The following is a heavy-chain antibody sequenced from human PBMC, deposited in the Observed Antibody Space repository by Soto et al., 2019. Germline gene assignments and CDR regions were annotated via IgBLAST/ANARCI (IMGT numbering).Heavy chain of an antibody. J-gene: IGHJ4*02. CDR2: ISYDGSNK. V-gene: IGHV3-30*18. CDR1: GFPFSSYG. CDR3: AKDRDIVVVPAAPFAGPDFDY. Sequence: PGGSLRLSCATSGFPFSSYGMHWVRQAPGKGLEWVTVISYDGSNKYYADSVKGRFTISRDNSKNTLYLQMNSLRAEDTAVYYCAKDRDIVVVPAAPFAGPDFDYWGQGT. D-gene: IGHD2-2*01.